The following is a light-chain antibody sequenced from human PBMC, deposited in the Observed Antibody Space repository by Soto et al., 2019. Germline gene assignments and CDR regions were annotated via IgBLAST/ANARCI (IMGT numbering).Light chain of an antibody. J-gene: IGKJ5*01. CDR3: QHYSSSPPIT. Sequence: EFVLTQSPGTLSLSPGERATLSCRASQTVRNNYLAWYQQKPGQAPRLLIYDASSRATGIPDRFSGGGSGTDFTLTISRLEPEDFAVYYCQHYSSSPPITFGQGTRLEIK. CDR1: QTVRNNY. V-gene: IGKV3-20*01. CDR2: DAS.